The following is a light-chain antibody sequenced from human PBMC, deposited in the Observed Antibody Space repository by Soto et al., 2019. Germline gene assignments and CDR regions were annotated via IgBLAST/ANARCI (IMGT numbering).Light chain of an antibody. CDR1: QTVSSI. Sequence: EIVMTQSPATLSVPPGERATLFCRASQTVSSIFLAWYQQKPGQAPRLLIHGASTRATGIPARFSGSGSGTEFTLTISSLQSEDFAVYYCQQYSAWPLTFGGGTKVEIK. CDR2: GAS. J-gene: IGKJ4*01. CDR3: QQYSAWPLT. V-gene: IGKV3-15*01.